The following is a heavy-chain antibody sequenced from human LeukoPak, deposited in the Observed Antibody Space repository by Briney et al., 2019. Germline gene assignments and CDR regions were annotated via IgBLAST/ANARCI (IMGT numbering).Heavy chain of an antibody. V-gene: IGHV3-23*01. CDR1: GFTFNTYV. CDR2: ISAPGSTT. Sequence: GGSLRLSCVASGFTFNTYVISWVRQAPGKGLEWVSRISAPGSTTHYADSVRGRFTISRDNSKNTLYLQMNSLRAEDTAVYYCAKAGQEWYFYYMDVWGKGTTVAVSS. CDR3: AKAGQEWYFYYMDV. D-gene: IGHD3-3*01. J-gene: IGHJ6*03.